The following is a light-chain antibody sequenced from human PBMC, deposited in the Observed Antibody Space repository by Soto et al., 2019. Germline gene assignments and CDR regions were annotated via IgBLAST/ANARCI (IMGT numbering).Light chain of an antibody. Sequence: DIQMTQSPSTLSASVGDRVTITCRASQNINNCLAWYQQKPGKAPKVLIYDASNLESGVRLRFSGSGCGNELTLTFCSMQPDDVATYYCQQYNRYFGKGTKV. CDR2: DAS. V-gene: IGKV1-5*01. CDR3: QQYNRY. CDR1: QNINNC. J-gene: IGKJ1*01.